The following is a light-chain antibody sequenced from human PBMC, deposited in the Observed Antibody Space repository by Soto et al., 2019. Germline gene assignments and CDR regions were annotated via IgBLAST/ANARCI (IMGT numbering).Light chain of an antibody. V-gene: IGKV3-11*01. CDR2: DAS. CDR1: QSVSSY. CDR3: QQRSNWPLT. Sequence: EIVLTHSAATLSVSRGERATLSCRASQSVSSYLAWYQQKPGQAPRLPIYDASNRATGIPARFSGSGSGTDFTLTISSLEPQDFAVYYCQQRSNWPLTFGQGTRLEI. J-gene: IGKJ5*01.